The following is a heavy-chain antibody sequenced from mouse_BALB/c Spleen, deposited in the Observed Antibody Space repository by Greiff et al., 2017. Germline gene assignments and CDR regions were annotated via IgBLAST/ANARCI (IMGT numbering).Heavy chain of an antibody. CDR1: GFTFSSYT. V-gene: IGHV5-6-4*01. Sequence: EVKLMESGGGLVKPGGSLKLSCAASGFTFSSYTMSWVRQTPEKRLEWVATISSGGSYTYYPDSVKGRFTISRDNAKNTLYLQMSNLKSEDTAMYCCTRKLADWGQGTLVTVSA. J-gene: IGHJ3*01. CDR2: ISSGGSYT. CDR3: TRKLAD. D-gene: IGHD4-1*01.